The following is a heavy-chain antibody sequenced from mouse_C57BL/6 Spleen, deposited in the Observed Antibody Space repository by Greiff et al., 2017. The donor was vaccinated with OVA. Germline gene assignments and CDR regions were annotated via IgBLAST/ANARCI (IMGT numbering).Heavy chain of an antibody. V-gene: IGHV3-3*01. CDR2: TFYSGIT. J-gene: IGHJ4*01. Sequence: EVKLVESGPSLVRPSQTLSLTCTVTGFSINSDCYWIWIRQFPGNKLEYIGYTFYSGITYYNPSLESRTYITRDTSKNQFSLKLSSVTTEDTATYYCARDEGVSLYYYAMDDWGQGTSVTVSS. D-gene: IGHD6-2*01. CDR1: GFSINSDCY. CDR3: ARDEGVSLYYYAMDD.